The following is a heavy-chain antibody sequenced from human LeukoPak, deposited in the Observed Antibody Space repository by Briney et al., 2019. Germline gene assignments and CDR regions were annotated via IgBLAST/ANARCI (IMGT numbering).Heavy chain of an antibody. Sequence: QAGGSLRLSCAASRLTFSSYSMNWVRQAPGKGLEWISYISSGSSTIYYADSVKGRFTISRDNAKNSLYLHLSGLRAEDTAVYYCARSGSSYDGSQSWFDYWGQGTLVTVSS. J-gene: IGHJ4*02. CDR1: RLTFSSYS. CDR2: ISSGSSTI. V-gene: IGHV3-48*01. CDR3: ARSGSSYDGSQSWFDY. D-gene: IGHD3-22*01.